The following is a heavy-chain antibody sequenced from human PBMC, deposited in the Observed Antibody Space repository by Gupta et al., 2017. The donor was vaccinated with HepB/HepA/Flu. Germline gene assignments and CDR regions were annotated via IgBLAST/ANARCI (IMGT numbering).Heavy chain of an antibody. J-gene: IGHJ4*02. CDR3: AKWKSGSSDY. CDR2: ISGSGSNT. CDR1: GFTFPHYA. Sequence: EVQPLESGGGLVQPGGSLRLSCAASGFTFPHYALSWVRQAPGKGLEWVSVISGSGSNTNYADSVKGRFTISRDNSKNMVYLQMNSLRDEDTAVYYCAKWKSGSSDYWGQGTLVTVSS. V-gene: IGHV3-23*01. D-gene: IGHD2-15*01.